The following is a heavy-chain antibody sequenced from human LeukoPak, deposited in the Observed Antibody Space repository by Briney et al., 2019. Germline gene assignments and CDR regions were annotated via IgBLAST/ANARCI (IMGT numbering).Heavy chain of an antibody. CDR1: GFTFDDYG. D-gene: IGHD5-18*01. CDR3: AREYTAMVTAYFDY. Sequence: GGSLRLSCAASGFTFDDYGMSWVRQAPGKGLEWVSGINWNGGSTGYADFVKGRFTISRDNAKNSLYLQMNSLRAEDTALYYCAREYTAMVTAYFDYWGQGTLVTVSS. CDR2: INWNGGST. V-gene: IGHV3-20*04. J-gene: IGHJ4*02.